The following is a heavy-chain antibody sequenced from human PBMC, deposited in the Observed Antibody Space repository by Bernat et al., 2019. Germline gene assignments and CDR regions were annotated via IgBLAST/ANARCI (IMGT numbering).Heavy chain of an antibody. CDR2: IGVSGAST. J-gene: IGHJ4*02. D-gene: IGHD2-2*01. CDR1: GFTFSTYA. Sequence: EVQLVESGGGLVEPGGSLRLSCAASGFTFSTYAMSWVRQAPGKGLEWVSAIGVSGASTHYADSVKGRFTISRDNSKNTLYLQMDSLRAEDTATHYCVVPTVIFLDDWGQGTLVTVSS. V-gene: IGHV3-23*04. CDR3: VVPTVIFLDD.